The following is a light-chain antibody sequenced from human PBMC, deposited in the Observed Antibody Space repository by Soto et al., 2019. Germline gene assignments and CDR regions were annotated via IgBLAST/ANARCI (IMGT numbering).Light chain of an antibody. CDR3: QSYDSSLSVV. V-gene: IGLV1-40*01. CDR2: VNI. Sequence: QSVLTQPPSVSGAPGQRVTISCTGSSSNIGAGYDVHWYQQLPGTAPKLLIYVNINRPSGVPDRFSGSKPGTSASLAITGLQAEDEADYYYQSYDSSLSVVFGGGTKLTVL. J-gene: IGLJ2*01. CDR1: SSNIGAGYD.